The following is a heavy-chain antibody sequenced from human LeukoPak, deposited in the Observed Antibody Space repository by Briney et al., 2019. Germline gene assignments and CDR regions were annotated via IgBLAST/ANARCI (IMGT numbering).Heavy chain of an antibody. V-gene: IGHV4-59*01. CDR1: GGTISSYY. CDR3: ARRWLAIGHFDY. Sequence: SETLSLTCTVSGGTISSYYWSWIRQPPGKGLEWIGYIYYSGSTNYNPSLKSRVTISVDTSKNQFSLKLSSVTAADTAVYYCARRWLAIGHFDYWGQGTLVTVSS. CDR2: IYYSGST. J-gene: IGHJ4*02. D-gene: IGHD6-19*01.